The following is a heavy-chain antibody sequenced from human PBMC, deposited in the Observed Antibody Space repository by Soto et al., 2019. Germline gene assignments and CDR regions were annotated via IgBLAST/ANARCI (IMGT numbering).Heavy chain of an antibody. V-gene: IGHV1-69*01. D-gene: IGHD6-6*01. J-gene: IGHJ6*02. CDR1: GGTFSSYA. CDR2: IIPIFGTA. Sequence: QVQLVQSGAEAKKPGSSVKVSCKASGGTFSSYAISWVRQAPGQGLEWMGGIIPIFGTANYAQKFQGRVTITADESTSTAYMELSSLRSEDTAVYYCARGEYSSSSYYYYGMDVWGQGTTVTVSS. CDR3: ARGEYSSSSYYYYGMDV.